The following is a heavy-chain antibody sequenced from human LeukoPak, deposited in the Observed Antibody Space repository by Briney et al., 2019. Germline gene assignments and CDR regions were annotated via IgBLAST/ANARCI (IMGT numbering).Heavy chain of an antibody. CDR1: GGTFSSYA. CDR2: IIPIFGTA. D-gene: IGHD3-3*01. CDR3: ARGPPADFWSGYPYFDY. V-gene: IGHV1-69*05. Sequence: ASVKVSCKASGGTFSSYAISWVRQAPGQGLEWMGGIIPIFGTANYAQKFQGRVTITTDESTSTAYMELSSLRSEDTAVYYCARGPPADFWSGYPYFDYWGQGTLVTVSS. J-gene: IGHJ4*02.